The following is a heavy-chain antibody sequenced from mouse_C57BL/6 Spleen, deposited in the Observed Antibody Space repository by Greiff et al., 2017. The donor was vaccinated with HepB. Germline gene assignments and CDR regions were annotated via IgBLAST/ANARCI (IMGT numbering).Heavy chain of an antibody. Sequence: EVKLVESGGGLVKPGGSLKLSCAASGFTFSSYAMSWVRQTPEKRLEWVATISDGGSYTYYPDNVKGRFTISRDNAKNNLYLQMSHLKSEDTAMYYCARDQGYYDYVLYAMDYWGQGTSVTVSS. V-gene: IGHV5-4*01. J-gene: IGHJ4*01. CDR2: ISDGGSYT. D-gene: IGHD2-4*01. CDR3: ARDQGYYDYVLYAMDY. CDR1: GFTFSSYA.